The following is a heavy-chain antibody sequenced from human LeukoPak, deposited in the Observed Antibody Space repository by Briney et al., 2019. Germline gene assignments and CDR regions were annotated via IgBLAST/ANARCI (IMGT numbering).Heavy chain of an antibody. CDR1: GYTFTSYG. D-gene: IGHD2-15*01. CDR2: INTNTGNP. J-gene: IGHJ6*03. V-gene: IGHV7-4-1*02. CDR3: ASLGSPDYYYYYMDV. Sequence: GASVKVSCKASGYTFTSYGISWVRQAPGQGLEWMGWINTNTGNPTYAQGFTGRFVFSLDTSVSTAYLQISSLKAEDTAVYYCASLGSPDYYYYYMDVWGKGTTVTVSS.